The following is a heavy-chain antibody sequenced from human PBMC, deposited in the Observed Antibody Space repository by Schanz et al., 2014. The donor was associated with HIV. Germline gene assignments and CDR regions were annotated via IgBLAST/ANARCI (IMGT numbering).Heavy chain of an antibody. CDR2: ITGSSAHT. CDR3: ARDGEIYLAGYGLDV. CDR1: GFTFSNYA. D-gene: IGHD3-10*01. J-gene: IGHJ6*02. V-gene: IGHV3-23*04. Sequence: VQLVESGGGLVKPGGSRRLSCAASGFTFSNYAMSWVRQAPGKGLEWVSAITGSSAHTYYADSVKGRFTISRDNSKNTLYLQMNSLRVEDTAVYYCARDGEIYLAGYGLDVWGQGTTVTVSS.